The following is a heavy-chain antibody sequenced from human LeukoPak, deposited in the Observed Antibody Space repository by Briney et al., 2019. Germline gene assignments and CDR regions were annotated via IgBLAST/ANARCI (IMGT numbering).Heavy chain of an antibody. D-gene: IGHD3-10*01. V-gene: IGHV3-20*04. CDR1: GFTFDDYG. Sequence: PGGSLRLSCAASGFTFDDYGMSWVRQAPGKGLEWVSGINWNGGSTGYADSVKGRFTISRDNSKDMLFLQINSLRAEDTAVYYCAKDQHIRGSDYWGQGTLVTVSS. CDR2: INWNGGST. J-gene: IGHJ4*02. CDR3: AKDQHIRGSDY.